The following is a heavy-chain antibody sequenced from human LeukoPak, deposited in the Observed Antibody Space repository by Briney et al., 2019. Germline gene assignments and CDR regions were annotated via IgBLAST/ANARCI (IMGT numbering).Heavy chain of an antibody. CDR3: AKDFGRYYYGSGSYYFDY. CDR2: IWYDGSNK. V-gene: IGHV3-33*06. J-gene: IGHJ4*02. D-gene: IGHD3-10*01. CDR1: GFTFSSYG. Sequence: GGSLRLSCAASGFTFSSYGMHWVRQAPGKGLEWVAVIWYDGSNKYYADSVKGRFTISRDNSKNTLYLQMNSLRAEDTAVYYCAKDFGRYYYGSGSYYFDYWGQGTLVTVPS.